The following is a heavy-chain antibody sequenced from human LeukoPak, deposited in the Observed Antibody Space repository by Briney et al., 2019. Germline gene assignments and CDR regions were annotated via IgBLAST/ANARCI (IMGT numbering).Heavy chain of an antibody. Sequence: PGGSLRLSCAASGFTFSSHLMHWVRQAQGTGLVWVSSVKSDGTATNYADSVKGRFTISRDNAKNTLYLQMNSLRVEDTAVYYCVRKFATGDWGHGTLVTVSS. J-gene: IGHJ4*01. D-gene: IGHD1-14*01. CDR1: GFTFSSHL. V-gene: IGHV3-74*01. CDR2: VKSDGTAT. CDR3: VRKFATGD.